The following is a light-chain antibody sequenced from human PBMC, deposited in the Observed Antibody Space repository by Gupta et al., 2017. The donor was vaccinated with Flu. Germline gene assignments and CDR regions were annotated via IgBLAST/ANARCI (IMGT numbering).Light chain of an antibody. CDR2: GYN. CDR1: SLRSYY. V-gene: IGLV3-19*01. Sequence: SSELTQDPAVSVALGQTVRITCQGDSLRSYYATWYQQKPGQAPLLVIFGYNNRPSGIPDRFSASNSDNTASLTITGAQAEDEADYDGNSRDSIGKRLRFGGGTKLTVL. CDR3: NSRDSIGKRLR. J-gene: IGLJ3*02.